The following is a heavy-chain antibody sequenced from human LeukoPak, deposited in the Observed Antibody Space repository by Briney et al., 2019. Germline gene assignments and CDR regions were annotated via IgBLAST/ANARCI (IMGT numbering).Heavy chain of an antibody. CDR1: GYTFTDYY. J-gene: IGHJ4*02. CDR3: ARGRGGGSGSYYLDY. D-gene: IGHD3-10*01. Sequence: ASVKVSCKASGYTFTDYYMHWVRQAPGHGLEWMGWINPHSGGTHYAQNFQGRVTMTRDTSISAAYMELSRLRSDDTAVYYCARGRGGGSGSYYLDYWGQGTLVTVSS. CDR2: INPHSGGT. V-gene: IGHV1-2*02.